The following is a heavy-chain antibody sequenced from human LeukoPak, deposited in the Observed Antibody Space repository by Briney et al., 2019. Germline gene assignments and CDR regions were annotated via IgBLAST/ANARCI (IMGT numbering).Heavy chain of an antibody. CDR1: GGSFSNYY. Sequence: SETLSLTCAVYGGSFSNYYWSWIRQPPGKGLEWIGEINHSGSTNYNPSLKSRVTISVDTSKNQFSLKLSSVTAADTAVYYCARPYCSAGSCYSNFDSWGQGTLVTVSS. CDR2: INHSGST. J-gene: IGHJ4*02. D-gene: IGHD2-15*01. CDR3: ARPYCSAGSCYSNFDS. V-gene: IGHV4-34*01.